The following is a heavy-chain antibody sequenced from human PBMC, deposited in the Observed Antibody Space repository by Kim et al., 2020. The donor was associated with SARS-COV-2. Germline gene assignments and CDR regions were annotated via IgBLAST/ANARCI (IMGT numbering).Heavy chain of an antibody. CDR1: GFTFSSYS. CDR2: IISSSSYI. D-gene: IGHD3-3*01. Sequence: GGSLRLSCAASGFTFSSYSMNWVRQAPGKGLEWVSSIISSSSYIYYADSVKGRFTISRDNAKNSLYLQMNSLRAEDTAVYYCARDNESSIFGVVIRPNSFDSWGQGTLVTVSS. J-gene: IGHJ4*02. V-gene: IGHV3-21*01. CDR3: ARDNESSIFGVVIRPNSFDS.